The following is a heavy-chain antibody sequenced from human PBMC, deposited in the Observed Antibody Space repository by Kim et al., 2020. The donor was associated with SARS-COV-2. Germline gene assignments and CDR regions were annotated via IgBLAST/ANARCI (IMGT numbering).Heavy chain of an antibody. D-gene: IGHD6-19*01. V-gene: IGHV4-59*13. Sequence: SETLSLTCTVSGGSISSYYWRWIRQPPGKGLEWISYIYYYSGSTNSNPSLKSRVTISVDTSKNQSSLKLSSVTAADTAVYYCARDGSSGWYQGAFDIWGQGTMVTGS. CDR2: IYYYSGST. J-gene: IGHJ3*02. CDR3: ARDGSSGWYQGAFDI. CDR1: GGSISSYY.